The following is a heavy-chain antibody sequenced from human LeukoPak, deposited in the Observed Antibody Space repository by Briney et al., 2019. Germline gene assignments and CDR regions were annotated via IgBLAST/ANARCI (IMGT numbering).Heavy chain of an antibody. J-gene: IGHJ5*02. CDR3: ARDLLVPPAIRASAFDL. CDR2: ISFDGSNK. CDR1: GFTFSSYA. D-gene: IGHD2-2*02. Sequence: QPGRSLRLSCAASGFTFSSYAMHWVRQAPGKGLEWVAIISFDGSNKYYADSVKGRFTISRDNSKNTLYVQMNSLRAEDTAVYYCARDLLVPPAIRASAFDLWGQGTLVTVSS. V-gene: IGHV3-30-3*01.